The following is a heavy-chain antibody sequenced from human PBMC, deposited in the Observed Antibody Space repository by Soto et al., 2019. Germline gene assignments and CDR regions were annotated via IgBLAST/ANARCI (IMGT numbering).Heavy chain of an antibody. V-gene: IGHV1-8*01. J-gene: IGHJ6*02. D-gene: IGHD2-8*02. CDR1: GHTFTSYD. CDR3: ARARLVNGMDV. Sequence: RASEKVSCKASGHTFTSYDINWVRQATGQGLEWMGWMNPNSGNTGYAQKFQGRVTMTRNTSISTAYMELSSLRSEDTAVYYCARARLVNGMDVWGQGTTVTVSS. CDR2: MNPNSGNT.